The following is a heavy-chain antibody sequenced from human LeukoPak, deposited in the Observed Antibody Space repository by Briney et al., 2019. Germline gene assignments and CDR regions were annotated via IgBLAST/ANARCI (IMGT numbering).Heavy chain of an antibody. CDR3: ARAGLASVDL. CDR2: IYYSGST. Sequence: GSLRLSCAASGFTFSSYAMSWVRQPPGKGLEWIGYIYYSGSTNYNPSLKSRVTISVDTSKNQFSLKLSSVTAADTAVYYCARAGLASVDLWGRGTLVTVSS. CDR1: GFTFSSYA. J-gene: IGHJ2*01. V-gene: IGHV4-59*01. D-gene: IGHD2-8*01.